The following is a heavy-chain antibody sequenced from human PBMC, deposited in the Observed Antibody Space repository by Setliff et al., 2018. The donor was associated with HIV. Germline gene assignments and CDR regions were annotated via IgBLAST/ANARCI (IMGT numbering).Heavy chain of an antibody. CDR1: GFMFTSYG. CDR3: ARDFASGWCSWFDP. D-gene: IGHD6-19*01. Sequence: HPGGSLRLSCTTSGFMFTSYGIHWVRQAPGKGLEWVAMVYLDGTSIYYADSVRGRFTISRDNSKNTVSLQMDSLRVEDTAVYYCARDFASGWCSWFDPWGQGTLVTSPQ. V-gene: IGHV3-30*19. CDR2: VYLDGTSI. J-gene: IGHJ5*02.